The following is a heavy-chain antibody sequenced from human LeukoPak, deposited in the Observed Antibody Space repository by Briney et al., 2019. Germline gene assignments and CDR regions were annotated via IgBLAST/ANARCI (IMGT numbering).Heavy chain of an antibody. V-gene: IGHV3-23*01. CDR3: AKSHQWLAFYDH. J-gene: IGHJ4*02. CDR2: ISGSGEST. CDR1: GFTFSSYA. D-gene: IGHD6-19*01. Sequence: GGSLRLSCAASGFTFSSYAVSWVRQAPGKGLEWVSHISGSGESTYYADSVKGRFTISRDNSKSTLYLQMDSLRAEDTAVYYCAKSHQWLAFYDHWGQGTLVTVSS.